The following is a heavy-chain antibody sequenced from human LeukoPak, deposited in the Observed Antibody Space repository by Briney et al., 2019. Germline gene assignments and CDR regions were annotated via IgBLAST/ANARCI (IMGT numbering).Heavy chain of an antibody. J-gene: IGHJ4*02. CDR3: ARGRDGYNQGVDY. D-gene: IGHD5-24*01. CDR2: IWYDGSNK. V-gene: IGHV3-33*01. CDR1: GFTFSSYG. Sequence: GGSLRLSCAASGFTFSSYGMHWVRQAPGKGLEWVAVIWYDGSNKYYVDSVKGRFTISRDNSKNTLYLQMNSLRAEDTAVYYCARGRDGYNQGVDYWGQGTLVTVSS.